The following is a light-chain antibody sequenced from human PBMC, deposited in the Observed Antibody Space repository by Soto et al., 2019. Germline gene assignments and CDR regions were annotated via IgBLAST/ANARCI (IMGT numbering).Light chain of an antibody. CDR1: SSDVGDYNS. J-gene: IGLJ1*01. V-gene: IGLV2-11*01. CDR3: CSYVGGYSYV. Sequence: QSVLTQPRSVSGSPGQSVTVSCIGISSDVGDYNSVSWYQQHPGKAPKLMIYDVSKRPSGVPDRFSGSKSGNTASLTISGLQAEDEADYYCCSYVGGYSYVFGIGTKVTVL. CDR2: DVS.